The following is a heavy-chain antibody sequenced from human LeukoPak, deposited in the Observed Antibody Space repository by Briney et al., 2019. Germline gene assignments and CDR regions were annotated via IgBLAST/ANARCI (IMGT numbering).Heavy chain of an antibody. D-gene: IGHD3-22*01. J-gene: IGHJ6*03. CDR2: ISYDGSNK. CDR3: ARDPGTYYYDRSGYAPSLYYYYMDV. Sequence: GGSLRLSCAASGFTFSSYAMHWVRQAPGKGLEWVAVISYDGSNKYDADSVKGRFTISRDNSKNTLYLQMNSLRAEDAAVYYCARDPGTYYYDRSGYAPSLYYYYMDVWGKGTTVTVSS. V-gene: IGHV3-30*04. CDR1: GFTFSSYA.